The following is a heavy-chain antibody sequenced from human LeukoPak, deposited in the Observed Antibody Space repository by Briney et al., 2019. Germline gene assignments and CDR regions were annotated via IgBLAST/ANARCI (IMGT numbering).Heavy chain of an antibody. V-gene: IGHV4-4*02. Sequence: PSGTLSLTCVVSGASIGSSNWWNWVRQPPGKGLEWIGEIYHSGTTNYNPSLKSRVTISVDKSKNQFSLKVSSVTAADTAMYYCARRGSSWLFDYWGQGTLVTVSS. D-gene: IGHD6-13*01. CDR3: ARRGSSWLFDY. CDR1: GASIGSSNW. J-gene: IGHJ4*02. CDR2: IYHSGTT.